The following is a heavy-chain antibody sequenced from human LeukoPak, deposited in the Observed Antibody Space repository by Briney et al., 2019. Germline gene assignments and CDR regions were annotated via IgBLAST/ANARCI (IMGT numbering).Heavy chain of an antibody. D-gene: IGHD5-18*01. CDR1: GYTFTSYG. CDR3: PRDTGYSYGYNFDY. CDR2: KSAYNGNT. Sequence: ASVNVSCKASGYTFTSYGICWVRQAPAPGLEWVGWKSAYNGNTNYGQKLQGRVTMTTDTSTSTAYMELRSLRSDDTAVYYCPRDTGYSYGYNFDYWGQGTLVTVSS. J-gene: IGHJ4*02. V-gene: IGHV1-18*01.